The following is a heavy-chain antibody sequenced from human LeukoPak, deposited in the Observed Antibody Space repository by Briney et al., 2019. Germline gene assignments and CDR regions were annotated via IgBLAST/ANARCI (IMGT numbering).Heavy chain of an antibody. CDR3: ASGAYSYYYMDV. CDR2: IYYSGST. D-gene: IGHD4-11*01. CDR1: GGSISSGSYY. J-gene: IGHJ6*03. V-gene: IGHV4-61*01. Sequence: SETLSLTCTVSGGSISSGSYYWSWIRQPPGKGLEWIGYIYYSGSTNYNPSLKSRVTISVDTSKNQFSLKLSSVTAADTAVYYCASGAYSYYYMDVWGKGTTVTISS.